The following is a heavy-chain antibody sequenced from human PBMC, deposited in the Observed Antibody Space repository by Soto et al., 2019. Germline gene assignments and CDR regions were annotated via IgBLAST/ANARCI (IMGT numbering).Heavy chain of an antibody. J-gene: IGHJ3*01. V-gene: IGHV3-30-3*01. CDR2: ISYAGNDN. Sequence: QVQLVESGGGVVQPGRSLRLSCAASGFTLSSYVMHWVRQAPGKGLEWVARISYAGNDNYYADSVKGRFTISRDNSKKTLYLQMTSLRADDTAVYYCARDRQQWLEPAGGGLPFWGQGTMVIVSS. D-gene: IGHD6-19*01. CDR3: ARDRQQWLEPAGGGLPF. CDR1: GFTLSSYV.